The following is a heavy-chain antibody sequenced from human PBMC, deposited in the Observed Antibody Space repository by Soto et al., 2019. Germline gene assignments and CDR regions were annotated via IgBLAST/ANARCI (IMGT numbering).Heavy chain of an antibody. D-gene: IGHD4-17*01. CDR1: GFTFSSYS. CDR2: ISSSSSYI. CDR3: ARAAYGSLEYGDYGSRVPEDY. Sequence: GGSLRLSCAASGFTFSSYSMNWVRQAPGKGLEWVSSISSSSSYIYYTDSVKGRFTISRDNAKNSLYLQMNSLRAEDTAVYYCARAAYGSLEYGDYGSRVPEDYWGQGTLVTVSS. J-gene: IGHJ4*02. V-gene: IGHV3-21*01.